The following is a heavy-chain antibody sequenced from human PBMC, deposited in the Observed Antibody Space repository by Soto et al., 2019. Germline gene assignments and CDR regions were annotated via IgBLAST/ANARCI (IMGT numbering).Heavy chain of an antibody. V-gene: IGHV1-3*01. J-gene: IGHJ5*02. D-gene: IGHD3-3*01. CDR2: INVGNGNT. Sequence: ASVKVSCKASGYTFTNYVMHWVRQAPGQRLEWMGWINVGNGNTKYSQKFQVRVTITRDTSASTAYMEVSSLRFEDTAVYYCARVILGPDYDFWSGYYLDPWGQGT. CDR3: ARVILGPDYDFWSGYYLDP. CDR1: GYTFTNYV.